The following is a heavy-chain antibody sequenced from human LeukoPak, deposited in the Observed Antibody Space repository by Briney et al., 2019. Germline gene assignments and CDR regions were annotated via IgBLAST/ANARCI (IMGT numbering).Heavy chain of an antibody. J-gene: IGHJ5*02. CDR1: GFTFSSYG. CDR2: ISSDETNI. Sequence: GGSLRLSCAASGFTFSSYGMHWVRQAPGKGLEWVAVISSDETNIRYGDSVRGRFTVSRDNAKNTVYLQMNSLGADDTAVYYCAKDPYRVVFATGNYLDPWGQGTLVTVSS. CDR3: AKDPYRVVFATGNYLDP. D-gene: IGHD2-15*01. V-gene: IGHV3-30*18.